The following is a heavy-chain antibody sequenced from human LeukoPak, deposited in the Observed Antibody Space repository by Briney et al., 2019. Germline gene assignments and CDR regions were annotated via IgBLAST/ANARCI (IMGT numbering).Heavy chain of an antibody. CDR1: GFTFSSYW. Sequence: GGSLRLSCAASGFTFSSYWMSWVRQAPGKGLEWVANIKQDGSEKYYVDSVKGRFTISRDNAKKSLYLQMNSLRAEDTAVYYCARVMDTAMGVFDYWGQGTLVTVSS. J-gene: IGHJ4*02. CDR3: ARVMDTAMGVFDY. CDR2: IKQDGSEK. V-gene: IGHV3-7*02. D-gene: IGHD5-18*01.